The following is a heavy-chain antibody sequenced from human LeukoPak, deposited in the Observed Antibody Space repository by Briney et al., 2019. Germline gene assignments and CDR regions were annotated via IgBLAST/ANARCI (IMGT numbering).Heavy chain of an antibody. Sequence: VASVKVSCKASGFTFTSSAVQWVRQARGQRLEWIGWIVVGSGNTNYAQKFQERVTITRDMSTSTAYMELSSLRSEDTAVYYCARGDYVGPILYYFDYWGQGTLVTVSS. V-gene: IGHV1-58*01. D-gene: IGHD4-17*01. CDR3: ARGDYVGPILYYFDY. CDR1: GFTFTSSA. J-gene: IGHJ4*02. CDR2: IVVGSGNT.